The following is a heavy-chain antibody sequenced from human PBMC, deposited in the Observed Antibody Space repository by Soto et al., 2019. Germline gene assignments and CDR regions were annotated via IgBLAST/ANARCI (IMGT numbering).Heavy chain of an antibody. J-gene: IGHJ6*02. CDR3: AKDRTVTTFVSYGMDV. V-gene: IGHV3-33*06. D-gene: IGHD4-4*01. CDR1: GFTFSYYG. Sequence: GGSLRLSCAASGFTFSYYGMHWVRQAPGKGLEWVAVIWNDGGKKYYADSVKGRFTISRDNSKNTLFLQMNSLTAEDTAVYYCAKDRTVTTFVSYGMDVWGQGTTVTVSS. CDR2: IWNDGGKK.